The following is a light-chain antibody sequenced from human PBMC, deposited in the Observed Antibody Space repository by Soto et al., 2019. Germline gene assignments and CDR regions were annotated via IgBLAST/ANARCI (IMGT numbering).Light chain of an antibody. CDR2: DAS. CDR3: RQRANWPRT. V-gene: IGKV3-11*01. CDR1: QSARTD. Sequence: PGERATLSCRASQSARTDLAWFQQKPGQPPRLLIYDASNRATGIPARFSGSGSGTDFTPTISSLEPEDFAVYYCRQRANWPRTFGQGTTVEIK. J-gene: IGKJ1*01.